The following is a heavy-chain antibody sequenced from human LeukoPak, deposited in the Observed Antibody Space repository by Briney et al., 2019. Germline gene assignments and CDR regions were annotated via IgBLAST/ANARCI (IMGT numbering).Heavy chain of an antibody. CDR1: GFTSSSYG. J-gene: IGHJ5*02. D-gene: IGHD3-9*01. CDR2: ISYDGSNK. Sequence: PGRSLRLSCAASGFTSSSYGMHWVRQAPGKGLEWVAVISYDGSNKYYADSVKGRFTISRDNAKNTLYLQMNSLRAEDTAVYYCARTLRYFGENWFDPWGQGTLVTVSS. V-gene: IGHV3-30*03. CDR3: ARTLRYFGENWFDP.